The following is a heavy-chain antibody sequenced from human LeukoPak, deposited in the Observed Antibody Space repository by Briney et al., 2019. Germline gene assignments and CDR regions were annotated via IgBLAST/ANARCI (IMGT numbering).Heavy chain of an antibody. J-gene: IGHJ4*02. V-gene: IGHV3-7*01. CDR2: INQDGTNQ. Sequence: PGGSLRLSCVASGFPFSGYWVDWVRQAPGKGMEWVANINQDGTNQYYAASVRGRFSISRDNAKNSLYLQMNGLRAEDTGVYYCSRSLDYLGQGALVTVSS. CDR1: GFPFSGYW. CDR3: SRSLDY.